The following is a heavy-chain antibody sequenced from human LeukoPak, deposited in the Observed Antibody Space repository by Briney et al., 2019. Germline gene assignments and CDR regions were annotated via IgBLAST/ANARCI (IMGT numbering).Heavy chain of an antibody. CDR2: IKQDGSEQ. CDR1: GFTFTTYW. V-gene: IGHV3-7*01. Sequence: PGGSLRLSCAPSGFTFTTYWMGWVRQAPGKGLEWVANIKQDGSEQYYVDSVKGRFTISRDNAKNSLSLQMNSLRAEDTAVYYCARPLMYYYGSETYFWFDPWGQGTLVTVSS. J-gene: IGHJ5*02. D-gene: IGHD3-10*01. CDR3: ARPLMYYYGSETYFWFDP.